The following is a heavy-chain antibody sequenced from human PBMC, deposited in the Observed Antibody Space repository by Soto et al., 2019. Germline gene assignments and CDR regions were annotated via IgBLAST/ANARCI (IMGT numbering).Heavy chain of an antibody. D-gene: IGHD4-17*01. CDR1: GYTFTSYG. Sequence: QVQLVKSGAEVNKPGASVEVSCKASGYTFTSYGISWVRQAPGQGLEWMGWISANNGNTNYAQKLQGRVTLTTDTSTSTAYMELRSLRSDDTAVYYCVRDYGDYFLFTLHYWGQGTLVTVSS. CDR2: ISANNGNT. V-gene: IGHV1-18*01. CDR3: VRDYGDYFLFTLHY. J-gene: IGHJ4*02.